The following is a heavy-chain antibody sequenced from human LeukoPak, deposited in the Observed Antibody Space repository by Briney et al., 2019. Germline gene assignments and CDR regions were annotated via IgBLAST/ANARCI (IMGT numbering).Heavy chain of an antibody. D-gene: IGHD3-3*01. J-gene: IGHJ4*02. V-gene: IGHV3-74*01. CDR3: ARGASASPSQFDY. CDR2: NNTDGSSI. CDR1: VFTVSSYW. Sequence: GGPLRLSCAASVFTVSSYWMHWVRQAPGKGLVCVSRNNTDGSSITYADSVKGRFNIPRDNDKNTLYLQMNSLRAEDTAVYYCARGASASPSQFDYWGQGTLVTVSS.